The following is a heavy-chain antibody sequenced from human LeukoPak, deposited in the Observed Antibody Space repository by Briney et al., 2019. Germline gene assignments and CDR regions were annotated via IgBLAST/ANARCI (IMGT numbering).Heavy chain of an antibody. V-gene: IGHV3-23*01. CDR1: GFTFSSYA. D-gene: IGHD3-22*01. CDR2: ISGSGGST. J-gene: IGHJ4*02. Sequence: GGSLRLSCAASGFTFSSYARSWVRQAPGKGLEWVSAISGSGGSTYYADSVKGGFTISRDNSKNTLYLQMNSLRAEDTAVYYCAKDMYYYDSSGYFTDDYWGQGTLVTVSS. CDR3: AKDMYYYDSSGYFTDDY.